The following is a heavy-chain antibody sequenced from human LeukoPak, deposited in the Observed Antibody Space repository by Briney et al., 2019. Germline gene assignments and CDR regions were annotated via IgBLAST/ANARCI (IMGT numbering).Heavy chain of an antibody. CDR2: ISSSGSTI. CDR3: ARYYGDYGYYFDY. J-gene: IGHJ4*02. Sequence: PGGSLRLSCAASGFTFSSYEMNWVRQAPGKGLEWVSYISSSGSTIYYADSVKGRFTISRDNAKNSLYLQMNSLRAEDTAVYYCARYYGDYGYYFDYWGQGTLVTVSS. V-gene: IGHV3-48*03. D-gene: IGHD4-17*01. CDR1: GFTFSSYE.